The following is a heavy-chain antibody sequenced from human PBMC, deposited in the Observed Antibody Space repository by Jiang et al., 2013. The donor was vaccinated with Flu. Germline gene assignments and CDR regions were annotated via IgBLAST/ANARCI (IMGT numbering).Heavy chain of an antibody. CDR1: GGTFSSYA. Sequence: AEVKKPGSSVKVSCKASGGTFSSYAISWVRQAPGQGLEWMGRIIPILGIANYAQKFQGRVTITADKSTSTAYMELSSLRSEDTAVYYCAGHDGDYYYYGMDVWGQGTTVTVSS. CDR2: IIPILGIA. V-gene: IGHV1-69*04. J-gene: IGHJ6*02. CDR3: AGHDGDYYYYGMDV. D-gene: IGHD3-10*01.